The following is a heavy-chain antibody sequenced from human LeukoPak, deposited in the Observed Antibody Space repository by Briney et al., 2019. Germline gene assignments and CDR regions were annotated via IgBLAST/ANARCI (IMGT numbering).Heavy chain of an antibody. CDR2: IYSGGST. D-gene: IGHD1-7*01. V-gene: IGHV3-53*01. CDR1: GFTVSSNY. Sequence: GGSLRLSCAASGFTVSSNYMSWVRQAPGKGLEWVSVIYSGGSTYYADSVKGRFTISRDNSKNTLYLQMNSLRAEDTAVYYCARGTQIDYGDYWGQGTLVTVSS. J-gene: IGHJ4*02. CDR3: ARGTQIDYGDY.